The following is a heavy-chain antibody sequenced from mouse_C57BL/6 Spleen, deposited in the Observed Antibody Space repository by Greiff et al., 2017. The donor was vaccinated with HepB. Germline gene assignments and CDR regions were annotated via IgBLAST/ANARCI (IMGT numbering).Heavy chain of an antibody. J-gene: IGHJ4*01. CDR2: IDPETGGT. D-gene: IGHD2-3*01. CDR3: TSLWLLRNYAMDY. V-gene: IGHV1-15*01. Sequence: QVHVKQSGAELVRPGASVTLSCKASGYTFTDYEMHWVKQTPVHGLEWIGAIDPETGGTAYNQKFKGKAILTADKSSSTAYMELRSLTSEDSAVYYCTSLWLLRNYAMDYWGQGTSVTVSS. CDR1: GYTFTDYE.